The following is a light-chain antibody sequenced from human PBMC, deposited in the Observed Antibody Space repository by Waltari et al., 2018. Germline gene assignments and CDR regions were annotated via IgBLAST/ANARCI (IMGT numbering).Light chain of an antibody. J-gene: IGKJ1*01. Sequence: VVMTQSPPSLPVTLGQPASISCRSSQSLVHSDGNTYLNWFQQRPGLSPRRLIYKISRRETGVPDRFSGSGSGTDFTLNISRVEAEDVAIYYCMQATHWPRTFGQGTKVEIK. V-gene: IGKV2-30*02. CDR2: KIS. CDR1: QSLVHSDGNTY. CDR3: MQATHWPRT.